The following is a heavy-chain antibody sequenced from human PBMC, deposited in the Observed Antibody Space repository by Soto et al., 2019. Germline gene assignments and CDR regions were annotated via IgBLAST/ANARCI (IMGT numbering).Heavy chain of an antibody. J-gene: IGHJ4*02. CDR3: ATDFLGQLADD. CDR1: GGSISSSSYY. V-gene: IGHV4-39*02. CDR2: IYYSGST. D-gene: IGHD6-6*01. Sequence: SETLSLTCTVSGGSISSSSYYWGWIRQPPGKGLEWIGSIYYSGSTYYNPSLKSRVTISVDTSKNQFSLKLSSVTAADTAVYYCATDFLGQLADDWGQRTLVTGSS.